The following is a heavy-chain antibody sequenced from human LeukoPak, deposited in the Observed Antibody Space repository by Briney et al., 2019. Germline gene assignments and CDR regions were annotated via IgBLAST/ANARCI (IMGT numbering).Heavy chain of an antibody. V-gene: IGHV3-48*01. CDR3: ARESSSWYDGRFDY. Sequence: PGGSLRLSCAASGFTFSNYSMNWVRQAPGKGLEWVSYISSSSSTIYYADSVKGRFTISRDNAKNSLYLQMNSLRAEDTAVYYCARESSSWYDGRFDYWGQGTLVTVSS. CDR1: GFTFSNYS. J-gene: IGHJ4*02. D-gene: IGHD6-13*01. CDR2: ISSSSSTI.